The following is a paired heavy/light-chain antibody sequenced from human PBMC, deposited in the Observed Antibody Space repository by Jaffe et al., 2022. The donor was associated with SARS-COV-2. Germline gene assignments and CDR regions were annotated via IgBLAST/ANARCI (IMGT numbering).Heavy chain of an antibody. CDR2: IKSKTDGETT. J-gene: IGHJ4*02. Sequence: EVQLVESGGGLVEPGGSLRLSCAVSGVTFTNAWMSWVRQAPGKGLEWAGRIKSKTDGETTDYAAPVKGRFTITRDDSKNTLYLQMNSLKIEDTAVYYCTTDRSGGSGSYYNGVYWGQGTLVTVSP. CDR1: GVTFTNAW. V-gene: IGHV3-15*01. D-gene: IGHD3-10*01. CDR3: TTDRSGGSGSYYNGVY.
Light chain of an antibody. J-gene: IGKJ1*01. Sequence: DIQMTQSPSSLSASVGDRVTVTCRSSQSISNYLNWYQQKPGKAPKLLIYAASSLQSGVPSRFSGSGSGTDFTLTISSLQPEDFASYYCQQSYSSPRTFGQGTRVEIK. CDR1: QSISNY. V-gene: IGKV1-39*01. CDR3: QQSYSSPRT. CDR2: AAS.